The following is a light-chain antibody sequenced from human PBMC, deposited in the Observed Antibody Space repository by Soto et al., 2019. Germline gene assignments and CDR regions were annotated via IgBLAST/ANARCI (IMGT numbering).Light chain of an antibody. Sequence: QSALTQPASVSGSPGHSITISCTGTGSDVGSYKYVSWYQQHPGKAPKLIIFEVNNRPSGVSDRFSGSKSGNTASLIISGLQAADEADYYCASYTSISSIGVFGTGTKVTVL. CDR1: GSDVGSYKY. CDR3: ASYTSISSIGV. J-gene: IGLJ1*01. CDR2: EVN. V-gene: IGLV2-14*03.